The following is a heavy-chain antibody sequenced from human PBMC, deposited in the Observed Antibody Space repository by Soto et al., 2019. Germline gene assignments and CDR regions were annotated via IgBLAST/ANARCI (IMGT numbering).Heavy chain of an antibody. J-gene: IGHJ4*02. CDR3: AGVEGVIAAPVDY. V-gene: IGHV4-30-4*01. CDR2: IYYNGNT. Sequence: SETLSLTCTVSGGSISDDDYYWNWIRQSPGKGLEWIGHIYYNGNTYYNPSLKSRVTMSLDTSQNQFSLNLTSVTAADTAMYYCAGVEGVIAAPVDYWGQGTLVTVSS. CDR1: GGSISDDDYY. D-gene: IGHD6-25*01.